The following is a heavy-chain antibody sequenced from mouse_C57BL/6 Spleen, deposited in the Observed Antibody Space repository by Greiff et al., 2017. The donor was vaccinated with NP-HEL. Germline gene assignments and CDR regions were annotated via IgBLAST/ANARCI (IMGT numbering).Heavy chain of an antibody. CDR2: IDPETGGT. CDR1: GYTFTDYE. J-gene: IGHJ4*01. CDR3: TRYGNSYAMDY. D-gene: IGHD2-1*01. V-gene: IGHV1-15*01. Sequence: QVQLQQSGAELVRPGASVTLSCKASGYTFTDYEMHWVKQTPVHGLEWIGAIDPETGGTAYNQKLKGKAILTADKSSSPAYMALRSLTSEHSAVYYCTRYGNSYAMDYWGQGTSVTVSS.